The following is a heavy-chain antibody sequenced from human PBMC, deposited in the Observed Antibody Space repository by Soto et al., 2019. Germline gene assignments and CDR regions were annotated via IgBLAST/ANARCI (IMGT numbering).Heavy chain of an antibody. D-gene: IGHD6-13*01. CDR3: ARAAAGTRLQH. CDR1: GGSFSGYY. J-gene: IGHJ1*01. Sequence: PSETLSLTCAVYGGSFSGYYWSWIRQPPGKGLEWIGEINHSGSTNYNPSLKSRVTISVDTSKNQFSLKLSSVTAADTAVYYCARAAAGTRLQHWGQGTLVTVSS. CDR2: INHSGST. V-gene: IGHV4-34*01.